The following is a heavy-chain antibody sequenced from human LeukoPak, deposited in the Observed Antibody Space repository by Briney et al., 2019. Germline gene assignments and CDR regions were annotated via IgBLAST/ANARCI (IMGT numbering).Heavy chain of an antibody. Sequence: PGGSLRLSCAASGFTFSSYWMSWVRQAPGKGLEWVANIKQDGSEKYYVDSVKGRFTISRDNAKNSLYLQMNSLRAEDTAVYYCARVRREGLWFGESPHDAFDIWGQGTMVTVSS. J-gene: IGHJ3*02. V-gene: IGHV3-7*01. CDR1: GFTFSSYW. CDR3: ARVRREGLWFGESPHDAFDI. D-gene: IGHD3-10*01. CDR2: IKQDGSEK.